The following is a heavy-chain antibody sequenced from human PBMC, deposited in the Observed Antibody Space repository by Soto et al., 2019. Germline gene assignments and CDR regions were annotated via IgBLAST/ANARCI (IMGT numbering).Heavy chain of an antibody. D-gene: IGHD3-10*01. CDR1: GFTFSSYG. CDR2: IWYDGSNK. J-gene: IGHJ4*02. Sequence: QVQLVASGGGAVQPGRSLRLSCAASGFTFSSYGMNWVRQAPGKGLEWVALIWYDGSNKYYVDSVKGRFSVSRDNSKNTLYLQMNSLRIEDTAVYYCAREVTMVRSLDCWGQVTLVTVAS. V-gene: IGHV3-33*01. CDR3: AREVTMVRSLDC.